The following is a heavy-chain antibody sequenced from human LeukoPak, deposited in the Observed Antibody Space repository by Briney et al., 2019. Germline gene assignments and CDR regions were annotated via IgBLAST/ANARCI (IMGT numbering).Heavy chain of an antibody. CDR3: ARHKEGYGLDV. Sequence: SETLSLTCAVYGGSFSGYYWSWIRQPPGKGLEWIGEINHSGSTNYNPSLKSRVTISVDTSKNQFSLKLSSVTAADTAVYYCARHKEGYGLDVWGQGTTVTVSS. CDR1: GGSFSGYY. V-gene: IGHV4-34*01. J-gene: IGHJ6*02. CDR2: INHSGST.